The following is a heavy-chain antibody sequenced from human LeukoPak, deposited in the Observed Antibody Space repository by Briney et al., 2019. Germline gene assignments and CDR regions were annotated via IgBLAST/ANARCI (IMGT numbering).Heavy chain of an antibody. Sequence: NPSETLSLTCTVSGGSISSGSYYWSWIRQPAGKGLEWIGRIYTSGSTNYNPSLKSRVTISVDTSKNQFSLRLNSVTAADTAIYYCARFYYDDTGVSYYFDYWGQGTLVTVSS. CDR2: IYTSGST. D-gene: IGHD3-16*01. J-gene: IGHJ4*02. CDR3: ARFYYDDTGVSYYFDY. V-gene: IGHV4-61*02. CDR1: GGSISSGSYY.